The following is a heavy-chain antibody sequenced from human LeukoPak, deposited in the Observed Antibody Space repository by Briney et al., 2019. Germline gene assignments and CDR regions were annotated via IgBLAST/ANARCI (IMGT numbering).Heavy chain of an antibody. CDR3: AREVVVPAANLIDYFDY. CDR2: ISAYNGNT. CDR1: GYTFASYG. J-gene: IGHJ4*02. D-gene: IGHD2-2*01. V-gene: IGHV1-18*04. Sequence: GASVKVSCKASGYTFASYGISWVRQAPGQGLEWMGWISAYNGNTNYAQKLQGRVTMTTDTSTSTAYMELRSLRSDDTAVYYCAREVVVPAANLIDYFDYWGQGTLVTVSS.